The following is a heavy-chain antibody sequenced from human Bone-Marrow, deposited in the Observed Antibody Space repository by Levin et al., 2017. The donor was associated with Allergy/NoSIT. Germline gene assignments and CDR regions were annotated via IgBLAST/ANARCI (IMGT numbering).Heavy chain of an antibody. CDR1: GGSIDSSNYY. D-gene: IGHD2-2*01. J-gene: IGHJ5*02. V-gene: IGHV4-39*07. CDR2: IYYSGST. Sequence: TPSETLSLTCTVSGGSIDSSNYYWGWIRQSPGKGLEWIGSIYYSGSTFYNPSLKSRVTMSMVTSKNQFSLKLASVTAADTAVYYCARDSLPCSSTSCPNYFDPWGQGTFVTVSS. CDR3: ARDSLPCSSTSCPNYFDP.